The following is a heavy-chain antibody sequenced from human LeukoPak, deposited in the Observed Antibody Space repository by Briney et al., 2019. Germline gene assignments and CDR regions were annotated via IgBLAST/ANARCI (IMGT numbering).Heavy chain of an antibody. Sequence: SETLSLTCTVSGGSISSGDYYWSWIRQPPGKGLEWLGYIYYSGSTYYNPSLKSRVTISVDTSKNQFSLKLSSVTAADTAVYYCARFHYYDSSGYPDYYYYGMDVWGQGTTVTVSS. J-gene: IGHJ6*02. D-gene: IGHD3-22*01. V-gene: IGHV4-30-4*01. CDR2: IYYSGST. CDR1: GGSISSGDYY. CDR3: ARFHYYDSSGYPDYYYYGMDV.